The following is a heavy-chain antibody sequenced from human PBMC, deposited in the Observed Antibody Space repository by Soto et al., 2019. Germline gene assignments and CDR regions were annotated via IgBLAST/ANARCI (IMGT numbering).Heavy chain of an antibody. CDR1: GGSIRSSSYY. V-gene: IGHV4-39*01. J-gene: IGHJ5*02. Sequence: XXTLSLPCTVSGGSIRSSSYYWGSIRQPPGKGLEWIGSIYYSGSTYYNPSLKSRVTISVDTSKNQFSLKLSSVTAADTAVYYCATQEVGGSYVYTFDPWGQGTLVTVSS. CDR2: IYYSGST. CDR3: ATQEVGGSYVYTFDP. D-gene: IGHD1-26*01.